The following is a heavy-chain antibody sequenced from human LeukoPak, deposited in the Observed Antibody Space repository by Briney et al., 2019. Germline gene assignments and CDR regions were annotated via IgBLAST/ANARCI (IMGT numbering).Heavy chain of an antibody. CDR3: AREYYYDSSGYFNYFDY. J-gene: IGHJ4*02. Sequence: ASVKVSCKASGGTFSSYAISWVRQAPGQGLEWMGGIIPIFGTANYAQKFQGRVTITADESTSTAYMELSSLRSEDTAVYYCAREYYYDSSGYFNYFDYWGQGTLVTVS. D-gene: IGHD3-22*01. CDR1: GGTFSSYA. V-gene: IGHV1-69*13. CDR2: IIPIFGTA.